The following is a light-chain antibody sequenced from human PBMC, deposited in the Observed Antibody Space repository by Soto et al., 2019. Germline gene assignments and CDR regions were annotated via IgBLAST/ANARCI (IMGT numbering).Light chain of an antibody. CDR3: CSYAGAYAFV. V-gene: IGLV2-11*01. CDR1: SSDVGAYDY. J-gene: IGLJ1*01. CDR2: DVS. Sequence: QSALTQPRSVSGSPGQSVTISCTGTSSDVGAYDYVSWYQHHPGRAPKLMIYDVSKRPSGVPDGFSGSKSGNTASLTISGLQAEDEADYSCCSYAGAYAFVFGTETKLTVL.